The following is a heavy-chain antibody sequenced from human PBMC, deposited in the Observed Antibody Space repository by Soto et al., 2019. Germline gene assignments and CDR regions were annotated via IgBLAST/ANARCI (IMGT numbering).Heavy chain of an antibody. D-gene: IGHD4-4*01. CDR3: ARGGNDYSNYGWFDP. Sequence: QVHLVQSGAEEKKPGASVKVSCKTSGYTFTSYSIHWVRQAPGQRLEWMGWINVGNSDTEYSQKFEGRLTITRDTSASTVNMELRSLSSEDTAVYYCARGGNDYSNYGWFDPWGQGTLVTVSS. V-gene: IGHV1-3*05. CDR2: INVGNSDT. CDR1: GYTFTSYS. J-gene: IGHJ5*02.